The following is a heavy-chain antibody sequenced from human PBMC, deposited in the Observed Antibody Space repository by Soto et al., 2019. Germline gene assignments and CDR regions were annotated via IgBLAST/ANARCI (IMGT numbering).Heavy chain of an antibody. CDR2: IYHSGST. Sequence: SETLSLTCAVSGGSISSGGYSWSWIRQPPGKGLEWIGYIYHSGSTYYNPSLKSRVTISVDRSKNQFSLKLSSVTAADTAVYYCARRDNEDDSSGYYFSYWGQGTLVTVSS. CDR1: GGSISSGGYS. J-gene: IGHJ4*02. CDR3: ARRDNEDDSSGYYFSY. V-gene: IGHV4-30-2*01. D-gene: IGHD3-22*01.